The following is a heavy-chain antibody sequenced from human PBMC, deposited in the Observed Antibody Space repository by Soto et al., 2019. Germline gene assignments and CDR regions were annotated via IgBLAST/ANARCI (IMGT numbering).Heavy chain of an antibody. CDR1: GGSISNSFYY. CDR2: VHYSGTT. V-gene: IGHV4-31*03. D-gene: IGHD3-16*01. J-gene: IGHJ6*02. CDR3: ARDRSHYVWAISCTYGMDV. Sequence: PSETLSLTCTVSGGSISNSFYYWSWIRQVPGKGPEWIGYVHYSGTTHYNPSLKSRLTMSLDTSKNQFSLRLSSVTAADTAVYFCARDRSHYVWAISCTYGMDVCGQGTTVTVPS.